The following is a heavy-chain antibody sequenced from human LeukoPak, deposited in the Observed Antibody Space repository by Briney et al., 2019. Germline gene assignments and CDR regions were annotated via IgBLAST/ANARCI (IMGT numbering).Heavy chain of an antibody. CDR3: ARVAAEVVGVPGAIGFGWLRRGYYYMDV. Sequence: VASVKVSCKASGYTFTSYYMHWVRQAPGEGLEWMGIINPSGGSTSYAQKFQGRVTMTRDMSTSTVYMELGSLRSEDTAVYYCARVAAEVVGVPGAIGFGWLRRGYYYMDVWGKGTTVTVSS. D-gene: IGHD2-2*02. J-gene: IGHJ6*03. V-gene: IGHV1-46*01. CDR2: INPSGGST. CDR1: GYTFTSYY.